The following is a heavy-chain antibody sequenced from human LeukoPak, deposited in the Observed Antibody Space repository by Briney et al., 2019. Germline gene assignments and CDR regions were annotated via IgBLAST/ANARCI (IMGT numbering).Heavy chain of an antibody. CDR2: ISYDGSNK. CDR3: AKGEVVAGYPFDY. J-gene: IGHJ4*02. CDR1: GFTFSSYG. Sequence: GGSLRLSCAASGFTFSSYGMHWVRQAPGKGLEWVAVISYDGSNKYYADSVKGRFTISRDNPKNTVYLQMNSLRPEDTAMYYCAKGEVVAGYPFDYWGQGTLVTVSS. D-gene: IGHD2-15*01. V-gene: IGHV3-30*18.